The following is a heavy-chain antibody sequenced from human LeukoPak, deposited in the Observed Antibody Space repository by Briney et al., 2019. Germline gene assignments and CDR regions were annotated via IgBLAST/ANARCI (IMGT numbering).Heavy chain of an antibody. CDR2: IYYSGST. D-gene: IGHD3-10*01. CDR1: GGSISSSSYY. V-gene: IGHV4-39*07. J-gene: IGHJ6*03. Sequence: SETLSLTCTVSGGSISSSSYYWGWIRQPPGKGLEWIGSIYYSGSTYYNPSLKSRVTISVDTSKNQFSLKLSSVTAADTDVYYCARASIPMARGAGYYMDVWGKGTTVTVSS. CDR3: ARASIPMARGAGYYMDV.